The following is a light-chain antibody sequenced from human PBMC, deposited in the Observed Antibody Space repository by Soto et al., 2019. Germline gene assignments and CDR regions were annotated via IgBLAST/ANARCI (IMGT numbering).Light chain of an antibody. J-gene: IGKJ1*01. Sequence: ESVLPPSPGTMSLCPVESSPLYCMSLQSVSSTYLIWYQQKPAQAPRLLIYGASSRATGVPDRFSGGGSGTAFTLPISRLQPADFAASYCQNFVNSLKWKCGHGTKGDIK. CDR3: QNFVNSLKWK. V-gene: IGKV3-20*01. CDR2: GAS. CDR1: QSVSSTY.